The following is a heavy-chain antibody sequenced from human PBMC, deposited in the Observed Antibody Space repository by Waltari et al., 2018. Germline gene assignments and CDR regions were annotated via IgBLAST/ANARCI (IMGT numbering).Heavy chain of an antibody. V-gene: IGHV3-74*01. CDR1: GFSFSSYW. CDR3: GREGRGVVDYGGY. Sequence: EVQLVESGGGLVQPGGSLRLSCAASGFSFSSYWMHWVGQVPGKGLVWVSRINSDGISTDYADSVKGRFTISRDNAKNTLYLQMNSLRAEDTAVYYCGREGRGVVDYGGYWGQGTLVTVSS. CDR2: INSDGIST. D-gene: IGHD4-17*01. J-gene: IGHJ4*02.